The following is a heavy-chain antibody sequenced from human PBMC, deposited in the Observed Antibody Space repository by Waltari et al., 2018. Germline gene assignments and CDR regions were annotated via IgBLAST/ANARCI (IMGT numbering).Heavy chain of an antibody. CDR2: RKQDGSEN. CDR3: ARAFTKQLARFDY. D-gene: IGHD6-6*01. V-gene: IGHV3-7*01. CDR1: GFTFSSYW. Sequence: EVQLVESGGGLVQPGGSLGPSCSASGFTFSSYWMRWVRQAPGKGLEWVANRKQDGSENYYVDSVKCRFTISRDDAKNSLYLQMNSLRAEDTAVYYCARAFTKQLARFDYWGQGTLVTVSS. J-gene: IGHJ4*02.